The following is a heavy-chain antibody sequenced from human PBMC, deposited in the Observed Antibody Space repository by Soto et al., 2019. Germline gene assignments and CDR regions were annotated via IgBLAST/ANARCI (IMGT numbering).Heavy chain of an antibody. Sequence: QVQLVQSGAEVKKPGASVKVSCRASGYSFTSYFIHWVRPAPGQGLDWMGLINPSDGTTTYSQKFQGRVTMTRDKSTSTVDMELNSLISEGTAVYYCAFSGYDTYSRAYFHYWCQGTLVTGSS. D-gene: IGHD5-12*01. J-gene: IGHJ4*02. CDR1: GYSFTSYF. CDR3: AFSGYDTYSRAYFHY. CDR2: INPSDGTT. V-gene: IGHV1-46*01.